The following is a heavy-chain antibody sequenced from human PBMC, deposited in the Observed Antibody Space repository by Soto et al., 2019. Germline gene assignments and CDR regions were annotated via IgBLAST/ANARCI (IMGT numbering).Heavy chain of an antibody. J-gene: IGHJ5*02. V-gene: IGHV1-3*01. CDR1: GYAFTIYG. CDR2: INAANGDT. CDR3: VRRHVSATGIDWFDP. D-gene: IGHD6-13*01. Sequence: FNASGYAFTIYGIHWVRQAPGQRLEWMGWINAANGDTKYSPKFQGRVTITRDKSASTAYMELSSLRSEDTAVHYCVRRHVSATGIDWFDPWGQGTLVTVSS.